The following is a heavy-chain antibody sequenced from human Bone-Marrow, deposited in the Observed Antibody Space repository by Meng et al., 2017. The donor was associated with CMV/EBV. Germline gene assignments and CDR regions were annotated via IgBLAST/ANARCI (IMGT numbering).Heavy chain of an antibody. D-gene: IGHD3-22*01. CDR3: ARGDATYYYDSSGSPGVGY. J-gene: IGHJ4*02. CDR2: IYPGDSDT. Sequence: GGSLRLSCKGSGYSFTSYWIGWVRQMPGKGLEWMGIIYPGDSDTRYSPSFQGQVTISADKSISTAYLQWSSLKASDTAMYYCARGDATYYYDSSGSPGVGYWGQGTLVTVSS. V-gene: IGHV5-51*01. CDR1: GYSFTSYW.